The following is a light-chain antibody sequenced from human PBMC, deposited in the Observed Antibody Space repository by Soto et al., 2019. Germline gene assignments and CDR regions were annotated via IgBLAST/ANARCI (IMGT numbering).Light chain of an antibody. Sequence: EIVMTQSPAALSVSPGERATLSCRASRSVSNNLAWYQQKPGQAPRLLIYDISKRATGIPARFSGSGSATDFTLTISSLEPEDFAVYYCQHRSSWPITFGQGTRLEIK. V-gene: IGKV3-11*01. J-gene: IGKJ5*01. CDR3: QHRSSWPIT. CDR1: RSVSNN. CDR2: DIS.